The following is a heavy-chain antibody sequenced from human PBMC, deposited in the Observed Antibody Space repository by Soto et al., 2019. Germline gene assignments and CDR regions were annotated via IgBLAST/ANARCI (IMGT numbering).Heavy chain of an antibody. CDR2: ISYDGSDK. Sequence: GVSLRLSCAASGFTFSSYGMHWVRQAPGKGLEWVSVISYDGSDKKYAVSVKGRFTITRDNSKNTLYLQMNSLRTEDTAIYDCANDRDSRAAGYYFDYWSQGALVTVSS. CDR3: ANDRDSRAAGYYFDY. V-gene: IGHV3-30*18. J-gene: IGHJ4*02. D-gene: IGHD6-13*01. CDR1: GFTFSSYG.